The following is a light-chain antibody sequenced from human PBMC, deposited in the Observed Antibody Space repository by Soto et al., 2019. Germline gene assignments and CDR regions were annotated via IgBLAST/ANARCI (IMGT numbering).Light chain of an antibody. Sequence: QSALNQPHSAARSPGQSVTISSSGTNSDGRAYEYQSWYQQHPGKAPKLMIYEVTKGPSVVPDRFSGSKSSNTASLTVSGLQAEDEADYYCSSYAGSNNFVFGTGTKVTVL. J-gene: IGLJ1*01. CDR2: EVT. V-gene: IGLV2-8*01. CDR3: SSYAGSNNFV. CDR1: NSDGRAYEY.